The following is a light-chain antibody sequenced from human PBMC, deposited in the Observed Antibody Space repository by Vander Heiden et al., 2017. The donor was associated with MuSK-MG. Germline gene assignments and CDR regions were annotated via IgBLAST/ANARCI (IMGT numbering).Light chain of an antibody. CDR3: QTWVAGIKV. CDR2: VNSDGSH. J-gene: IGLJ3*02. V-gene: IGLV4-69*01. CDR1: SGHSNYA. Sequence: QPVLTQSPSASASLGASVKLTCTLSSGHSNYAIAWHQQQPEKGPRYLMKVNSDGSHNKGDGIPDRLSGSSSGTARYLTISSLQSDDEAVYYCQTWVAGIKVFGGGTELTVL.